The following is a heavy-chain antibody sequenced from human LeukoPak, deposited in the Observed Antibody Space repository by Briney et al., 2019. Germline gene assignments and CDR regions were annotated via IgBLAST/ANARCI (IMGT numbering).Heavy chain of an antibody. Sequence: PGGSLRPSCAASGFTFSSYAMHWVRQAPGKGLEWVAVISYDGSNKYYADSVKGRFTISGDNSKNTLYLQMNSLRAEDTAVYYCAKDRFRYCSGGSCYFSDDWGQGTLVTVSS. D-gene: IGHD2-15*01. V-gene: IGHV3-30*04. CDR1: GFTFSSYA. CDR3: AKDRFRYCSGGSCYFSDD. CDR2: ISYDGSNK. J-gene: IGHJ4*02.